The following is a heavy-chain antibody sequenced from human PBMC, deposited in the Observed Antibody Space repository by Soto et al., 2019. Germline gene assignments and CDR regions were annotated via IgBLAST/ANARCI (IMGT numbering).Heavy chain of an antibody. CDR3: VTIQRRYDWNYDIDY. D-gene: IGHD1-7*01. V-gene: IGHV3-23*01. CDR2: ISGSGGST. J-gene: IGHJ4*02. Sequence: PGGSLRLSCAASGFTFSGYAMSWVRQAPGKGLEWVSAISGSGGSTYYADSVKGRFTISRDNSKNTLYLQMNSSVTAADTAVYYCVTIQRRYDWNYDIDYWGQGTLVTVSS. CDR1: GFTFSGYA.